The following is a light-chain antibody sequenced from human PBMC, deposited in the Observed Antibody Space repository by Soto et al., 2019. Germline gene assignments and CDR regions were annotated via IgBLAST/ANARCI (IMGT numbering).Light chain of an antibody. CDR1: SSDVGGYNY. J-gene: IGLJ2*01. CDR2: EVT. V-gene: IGLV2-14*01. Sequence: QSALTQPASVSGSPGQSITISCTGTSSDVGGYNYVSWYQQHPGKAPKLMIYEVTNRPSGVSIRFSASKSGNTASLTISGLQAEDEADYSCSSYTSISTLVVFGGGTKLTVL. CDR3: SSYTSISTLVV.